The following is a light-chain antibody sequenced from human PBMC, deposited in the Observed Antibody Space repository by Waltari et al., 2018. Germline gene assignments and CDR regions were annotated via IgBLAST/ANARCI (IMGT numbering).Light chain of an antibody. Sequence: QSVLTQPPSASGTPGQRVTISCSGSSSNIGSNTVNWYQQRPGTAPKLLIYSNNQRPSGVPDRFSGSKSGTSASLAISGLQSEDEADYYCAAWDDSLGVVFGGGTKLTVL. CDR2: SNN. CDR1: SSNIGSNT. CDR3: AAWDDSLGVV. V-gene: IGLV1-44*01. J-gene: IGLJ2*01.